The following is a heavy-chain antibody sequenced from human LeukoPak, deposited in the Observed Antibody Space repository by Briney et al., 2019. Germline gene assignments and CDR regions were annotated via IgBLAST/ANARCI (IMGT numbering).Heavy chain of an antibody. V-gene: IGHV3-64*02. CDR1: GLTFSSHA. CDR2: IVSNGGNT. CDR3: ARGGYYAASDI. J-gene: IGHJ4*02. Sequence: TGGSLRLSCAASGLTFSSHAMHWVRQAPGKGLEYVSAIVSNGGNTYYADSVRGRFTISRDNSKDTVYLQMGSLRPEDTAVYYCARGGYYAASDIWGQGAQVTVSS. D-gene: IGHD3-3*01.